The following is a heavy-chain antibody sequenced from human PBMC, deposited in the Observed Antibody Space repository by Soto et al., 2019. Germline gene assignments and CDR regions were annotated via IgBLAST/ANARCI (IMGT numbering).Heavy chain of an antibody. Sequence: GGSLRLSCAASGFTFSNAWMSWVRQAPGKGLEWVGRIKSKTDGGTTDYAAPVKGRFTISRDDSKNTLYLQMNSLKTEDTAVYYCTTGFRFGESEFDYWGQGTLVTVSS. CDR2: IKSKTDGGTT. V-gene: IGHV3-15*01. D-gene: IGHD3-10*01. CDR1: GFTFSNAW. CDR3: TTGFRFGESEFDY. J-gene: IGHJ4*02.